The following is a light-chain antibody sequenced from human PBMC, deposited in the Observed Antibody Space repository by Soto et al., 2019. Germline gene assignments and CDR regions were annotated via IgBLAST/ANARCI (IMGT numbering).Light chain of an antibody. V-gene: IGKV3-20*01. J-gene: IGKJ1*01. CDR1: QSLSGSY. CDR2: GAS. Sequence: EIVLTQSPGTLSLSPGERVTLSCRASQSLSGSYLARYQQKPGQAPRLLIHGASSRATGIPDRFSGSGSGTDFTLTISRLEREDFAVYYCQQYGRSPRTFGQGTKVEIK. CDR3: QQYGRSPRT.